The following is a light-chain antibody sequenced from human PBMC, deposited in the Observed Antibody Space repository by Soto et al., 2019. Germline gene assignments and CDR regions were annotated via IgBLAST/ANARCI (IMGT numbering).Light chain of an antibody. V-gene: IGKV1-5*03. CDR1: QSISSW. Sequence: DIQMTQSPSTLSASVVDRVTITCRASQSISSWLAWYQQKPGQAPKLLIYKASSLESGVPSRFSGSGSGTEFTLTISSLQPDDFATYYCQQYNSFPTFGQGTKVEIK. CDR2: KAS. J-gene: IGKJ1*01. CDR3: QQYNSFPT.